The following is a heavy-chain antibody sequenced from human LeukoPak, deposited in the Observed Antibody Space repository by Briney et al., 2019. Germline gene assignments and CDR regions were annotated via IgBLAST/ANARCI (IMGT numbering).Heavy chain of an antibody. D-gene: IGHD3-22*01. J-gene: IGHJ4*02. CDR3: ARGGYNYGY. V-gene: IGHV3-11*06. Sequence: GRFTISRDNAKNSLYLQMNSLRAEDTAVYYCARGGYNYGYWGQETLVTVSS.